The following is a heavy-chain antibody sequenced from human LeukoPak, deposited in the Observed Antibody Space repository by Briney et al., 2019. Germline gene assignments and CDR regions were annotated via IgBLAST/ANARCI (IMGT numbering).Heavy chain of an antibody. Sequence: SVKVSCKASVGTFSSYAISWVRQAPGQGLEWMGGIIPIFGTANYAQKFQGRVRITADESTSTAYMELSSLRSEDTAVYYCAALDSSGYYYYGMDVWGQGTTVTVSS. CDR3: AALDSSGYYYYGMDV. CDR1: VGTFSSYA. V-gene: IGHV1-69*13. J-gene: IGHJ6*02. CDR2: IIPIFGTA. D-gene: IGHD6-19*01.